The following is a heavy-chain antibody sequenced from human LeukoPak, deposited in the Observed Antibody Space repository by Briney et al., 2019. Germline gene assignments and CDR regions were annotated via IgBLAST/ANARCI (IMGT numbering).Heavy chain of an antibody. CDR3: AREGHGPFWFDP. V-gene: IGHV1-69*13. Sequence: SVKVSCKASGGTFSSYAISWVRQAPGQGLEWMGGIIPIFGTANYAQKFQGRVTITADESTSTAYMELSSLRSEDTAVYYCAREGHGPFWFDPWGQGTLVTVSS. CDR2: IIPIFGTA. CDR1: GGTFSSYA. J-gene: IGHJ5*02. D-gene: IGHD5-24*01.